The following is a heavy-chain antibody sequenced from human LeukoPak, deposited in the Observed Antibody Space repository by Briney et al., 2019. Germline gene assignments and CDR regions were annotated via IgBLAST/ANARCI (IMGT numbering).Heavy chain of an antibody. CDR2: INHSGST. V-gene: IGHV4-34*01. CDR3: ARGPKRWLQPTHFDY. J-gene: IGHJ4*02. D-gene: IGHD5-24*01. CDR1: GGSISSFY. Sequence: SETLSLTCTVSGGSISSFYWNWIRQPPGKGLEWIGEINHSGSTNYNPSLKSRVTISVDTSKNQFSLKLSSVTAADTAVYYCARGPKRWLQPTHFDYWGQGTLVTVSS.